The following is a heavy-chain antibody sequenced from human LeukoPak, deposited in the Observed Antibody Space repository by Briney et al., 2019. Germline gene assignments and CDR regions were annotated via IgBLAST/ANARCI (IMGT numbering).Heavy chain of an antibody. CDR3: ARVESSITLVSNFDY. CDR2: ISRSSAHT. D-gene: IGHD3-10*01. CDR1: GFTFSGFG. Sequence: GGSLRLSCPASGFTFSGFGMNWVRQAPGKGLEWVSSISRSSAHTYYADSVKGRFTISRDNAKNSLYLQMNSLRAEDTAVYYCARVESSITLVSNFDYWGQGTLVTVSS. J-gene: IGHJ4*02. V-gene: IGHV3-21*01.